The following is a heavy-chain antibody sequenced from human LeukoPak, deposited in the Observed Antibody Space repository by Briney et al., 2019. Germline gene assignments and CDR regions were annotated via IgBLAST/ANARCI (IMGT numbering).Heavy chain of an antibody. Sequence: SETLSLTCTVSGDSINSYYWSWIRQPPGKGLEWIGYIYYSGSTNYNPSLKSRVTISVDTSKNQFSLKLSSVTAADTAVYYCARGASYYYDSSGYSWGQGTLVTVSS. CDR2: IYYSGST. D-gene: IGHD3-22*01. J-gene: IGHJ4*02. V-gene: IGHV4-59*01. CDR3: ARGASYYYDSSGYS. CDR1: GDSINSYY.